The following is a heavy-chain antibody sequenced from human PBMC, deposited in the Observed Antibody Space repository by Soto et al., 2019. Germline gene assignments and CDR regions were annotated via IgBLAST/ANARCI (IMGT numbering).Heavy chain of an antibody. Sequence: QVQLVQSGAEVKKPGSSVKVSCKASGGTFSSYTISWVRQAPGQGLEWMGRIIPILGIANYAQKFQGRVTITADKSTSTAYMEQSSLRSEDTAVYYCARVGRGYSYGYFDYWGQGTLVTVSS. V-gene: IGHV1-69*02. J-gene: IGHJ4*02. D-gene: IGHD5-18*01. CDR2: IIPILGIA. CDR3: ARVGRGYSYGYFDY. CDR1: GGTFSSYT.